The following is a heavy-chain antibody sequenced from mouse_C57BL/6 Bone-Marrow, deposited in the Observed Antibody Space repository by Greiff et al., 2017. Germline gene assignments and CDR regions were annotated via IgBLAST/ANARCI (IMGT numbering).Heavy chain of an antibody. CDR1: GFNIKDDY. V-gene: IGHV14-4*01. CDR2: IDPENGDT. J-gene: IGHJ4*01. Sequence: EVMLVESGAELVRPGASVKLSCTASGFNIKDDYMHWVKQRPEQGLEWIGWIDPENGDTEYASKFQGKATIIADTSSNTAYLQLSSLTSEDTAVYYCTTEAMDYWGQGTSVTVSS. CDR3: TTEAMDY.